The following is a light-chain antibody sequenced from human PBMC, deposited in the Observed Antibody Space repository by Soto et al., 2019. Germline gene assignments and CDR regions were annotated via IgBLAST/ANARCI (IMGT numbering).Light chain of an antibody. CDR1: QSISDN. CDR3: QQYNNWPLT. CDR2: GAS. V-gene: IGKV3-15*01. J-gene: IGKJ3*01. Sequence: EIVMTQSPATLSVSPGERATLSCRASQSISDNLAWYQQKPGQAPRLLIYGASTRATAVPARFSGSGSETEFTLTISSLQSEDFAVYYCQQYNNWPLTFGPGTKVDVK.